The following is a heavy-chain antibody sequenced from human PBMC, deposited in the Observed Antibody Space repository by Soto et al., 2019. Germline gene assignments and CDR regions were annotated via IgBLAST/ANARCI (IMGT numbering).Heavy chain of an antibody. Sequence: SETLSLTCTVSGVPVTGYYWSWIRQPPGKGLEWIGYVYYGGSTNFNPSLKSRVTMSVDTSRNQFSLKLSSVSAADTAVYYCARVGFHGSGSLEYFHLWSQGTMVTVSS. D-gene: IGHD3-10*01. V-gene: IGHV4-59*02. J-gene: IGHJ4*02. CDR2: VYYGGST. CDR1: GVPVTGYY. CDR3: ARVGFHGSGSLEYFHL.